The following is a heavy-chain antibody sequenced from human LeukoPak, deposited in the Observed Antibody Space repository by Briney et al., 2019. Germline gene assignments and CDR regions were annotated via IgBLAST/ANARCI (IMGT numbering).Heavy chain of an antibody. V-gene: IGHV4-30-2*01. CDR2: ISHSGGT. CDR1: GGSISSADYY. CDR3: ARDRGGYTYSHDY. Sequence: SETLSLTCTVSGGSISSADYYWTWIRQPPGKGLEWIGYISHSGGTYYNSSLLSRVTISADTSKNQLSLKLNFVTAADTAVYYCARDRGGYTYSHDYWGQGTLVTVSS. J-gene: IGHJ4*02. D-gene: IGHD5-18*01.